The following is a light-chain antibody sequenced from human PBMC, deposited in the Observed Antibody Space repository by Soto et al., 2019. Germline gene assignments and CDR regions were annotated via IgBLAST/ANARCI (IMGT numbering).Light chain of an antibody. V-gene: IGKV3-20*01. CDR2: GAS. Sequence: EIVLTQSPGTLSLSPGERATLSCWASQSVSGNFLAWYQVKPGQAPRLVVYGASTRASGFPDRFSGSGSGTDFTLTISSLQAEDFATYYCQQLKNYPRTFGQGTMVEIK. J-gene: IGKJ1*01. CDR3: QQLKNYPRT. CDR1: QSVSGNF.